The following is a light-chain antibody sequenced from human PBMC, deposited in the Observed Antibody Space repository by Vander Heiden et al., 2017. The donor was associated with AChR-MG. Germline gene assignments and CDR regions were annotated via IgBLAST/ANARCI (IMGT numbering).Light chain of an antibody. CDR2: EDT. Sequence: YELTQPPSVSVSPGQTASITCSGDKLGNKYACWYQQKPGQSPVLVIYEDTKRPSGIPERFSGSNSGNTATLTISGTQAMDEADYYCQAWDSSTVVFGGGTKLTVL. CDR1: KLGNKY. CDR3: QAWDSSTVV. V-gene: IGLV3-1*01. J-gene: IGLJ2*01.